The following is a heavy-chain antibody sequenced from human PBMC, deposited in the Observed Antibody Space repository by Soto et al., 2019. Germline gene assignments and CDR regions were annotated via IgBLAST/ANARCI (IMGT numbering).Heavy chain of an antibody. Sequence: QLQLQESGSGLVKPSQTLSLTCAVSGGYISSGGYSWSLLRQPPGKGLWGIGYLFHSGSTYYNPSLNSRVTISVDRSKTQFSRKLSFVTAAETAVYYCDRTGGSGSSDWYFNVWGRGTLVTVSS. J-gene: IGHJ2*01. CDR2: LFHSGST. V-gene: IGHV4-30-2*01. D-gene: IGHD1-26*01. CDR1: GGYISSGGYS. CDR3: DRTGGSGSSDWYFNV.